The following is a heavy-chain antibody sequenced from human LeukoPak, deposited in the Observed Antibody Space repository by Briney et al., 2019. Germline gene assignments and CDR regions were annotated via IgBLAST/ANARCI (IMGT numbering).Heavy chain of an antibody. CDR1: GGTFSSYA. Sequence: ASVKVSCRASGGTFSSYAISWVRQAPGQGLEWMGGIIPIFGTANYAQKFQGRVTITADESTSTAYMELSSLRSEDTAVYYCASQGTGSFDYWGQGTLVTVSS. J-gene: IGHJ4*02. CDR3: ASQGTGSFDY. CDR2: IIPIFGTA. D-gene: IGHD1-14*01. V-gene: IGHV1-69*13.